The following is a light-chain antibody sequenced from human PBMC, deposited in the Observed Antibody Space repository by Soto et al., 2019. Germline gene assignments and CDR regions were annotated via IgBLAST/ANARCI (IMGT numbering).Light chain of an antibody. V-gene: IGKV3-20*01. Sequence: IGLTQSPGTLTLSPGERATVSCRASQTGNNNYLAWYQHKSGQAPRLLIYGVYTRASGIPDRFSGSGSGTEFTLTITRLEPEDSAVYFCQHYGYAQWTFGQGTKVDI. CDR1: QTGNNNY. J-gene: IGKJ1*01. CDR3: QHYGYAQWT. CDR2: GVY.